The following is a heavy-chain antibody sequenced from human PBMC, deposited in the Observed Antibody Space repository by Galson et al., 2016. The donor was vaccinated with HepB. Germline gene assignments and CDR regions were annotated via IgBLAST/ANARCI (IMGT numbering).Heavy chain of an antibody. CDR2: ISPYNGNT. CDR3: AKERAHYDVLTGYLPYFDS. D-gene: IGHD3-9*01. CDR1: GYIFISYG. J-gene: IGHJ4*02. Sequence: SCKASGYIFISYGINWVRQAPGQGLEWMGWISPYNGNTNYAQNVQGRVTLTSDTSTGTAYMELRSLRSDDTAVYYCAKERAHYDVLTGYLPYFDSWGQGTLVSVSS. V-gene: IGHV1-18*01.